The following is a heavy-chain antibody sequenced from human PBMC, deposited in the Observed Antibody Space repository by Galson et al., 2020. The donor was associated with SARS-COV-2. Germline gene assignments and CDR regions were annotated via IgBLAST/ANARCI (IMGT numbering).Heavy chain of an antibody. J-gene: IGHJ4*02. CDR2: TRNKANSYTT. CDR1: GFTFSHHY. CDR3: ARGGYCTNGVCPGDY. Sequence: GESLKISCAASGFTFSHHYMDWVRQAPGKGLEWVGRTRNKANSYTTEYAASVKGRFTISRDDSKNSLYLQMNSLKTEDTAVYYCARGGYCTNGVCPGDYWGQGTLVTVSS. D-gene: IGHD2-8*01. V-gene: IGHV3-72*01.